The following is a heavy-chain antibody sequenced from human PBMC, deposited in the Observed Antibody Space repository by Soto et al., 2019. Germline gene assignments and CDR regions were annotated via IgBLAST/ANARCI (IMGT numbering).Heavy chain of an antibody. V-gene: IGHV3-7*04. D-gene: IGHD2-15*01. Sequence: EMHLVESGGGLVQPGGSLRLSCAASGFTFSSYWMSWVRQAPGKGLEWVANIKQDGSGEYYVDSVKGRFTISRDNAKSSLYLQRNRLRAEDTAVYYCARDRRLVAGNWFYPWGQGTLVTVAS. J-gene: IGHJ5*02. CDR2: IKQDGSGE. CDR1: GFTFSSYW. CDR3: ARDRRLVAGNWFYP.